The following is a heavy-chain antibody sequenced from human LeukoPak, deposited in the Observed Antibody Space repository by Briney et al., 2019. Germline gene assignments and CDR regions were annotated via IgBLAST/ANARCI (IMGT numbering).Heavy chain of an antibody. J-gene: IGHJ4*02. CDR2: MNPNSGNT. D-gene: IGHD1-20*01. V-gene: IGHV1-8*02. Sequence: ASVKVSCKASGYTFTSYDINWVRQATGQGLEWMGWMNPNSGNTGYAQKFQGRVTMTRDMSTSTVYMELSSLRSEDTAVYYCATSYNWNLFDYWGQGTLVTVSS. CDR3: ATSYNWNLFDY. CDR1: GYTFTSYD.